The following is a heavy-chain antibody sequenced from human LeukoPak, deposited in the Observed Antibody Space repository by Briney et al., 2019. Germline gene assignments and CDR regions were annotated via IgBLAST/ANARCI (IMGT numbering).Heavy chain of an antibody. CDR3: ARKGRSRDAFDI. V-gene: IGHV4-39*06. CDR1: GGSISSSSYY. D-gene: IGHD3-10*01. CDR2: IYYSGST. Sequence: SETLSLTCTVSGGSISSSSYYWGWIRQPPGKGLEWIGSIYYSGSTYYNPSLKSRVTISVDTSKNQFPLKLSSVTAADTAVYYCARKGRSRDAFDIWGQGTMVTVSS. J-gene: IGHJ3*02.